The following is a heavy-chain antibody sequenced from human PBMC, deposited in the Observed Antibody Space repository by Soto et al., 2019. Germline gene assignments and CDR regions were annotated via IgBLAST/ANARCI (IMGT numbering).Heavy chain of an antibody. Sequence: EVQLVESGGGLVQPGGSLRLSCAASGFTFSSYWMHWVRQAPGKGLVWVSRINSDGSSTSYADSVKGRFTISRDNAKNTLYLQMNSLRAEDTAVYYCAKDLGSGKPYYYYAMDVWGQGTTVTVSS. CDR2: INSDGSST. V-gene: IGHV3-74*01. CDR1: GFTFSSYW. CDR3: AKDLGSGKPYYYYAMDV. D-gene: IGHD3-10*01. J-gene: IGHJ6*02.